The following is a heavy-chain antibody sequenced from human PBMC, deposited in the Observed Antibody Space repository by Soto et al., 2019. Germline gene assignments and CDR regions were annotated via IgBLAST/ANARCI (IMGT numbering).Heavy chain of an antibody. D-gene: IGHD2-2*01. J-gene: IGHJ6*03. CDR2: INHSGST. CDR1: GGSFIGYY. CDR3: ARGHCSSTSCYLYYYYYMDV. V-gene: IGHV4-34*01. Sequence: QVQLQQWGAVLLKPSETLSLTCAVYGGSFIGYYCSWIRQPPGKGLEWIGEINHSGSTNYNPSLKSRVTISDDASKDQFSLKRSSVTAADTAVYYCARGHCSSTSCYLYYYYYMDVWGKGTTVTVSS.